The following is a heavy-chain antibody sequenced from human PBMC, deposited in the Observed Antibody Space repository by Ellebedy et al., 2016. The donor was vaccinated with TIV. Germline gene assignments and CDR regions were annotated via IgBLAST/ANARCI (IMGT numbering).Heavy chain of an antibody. CDR2: ISGSGGST. V-gene: IGHV3-23*01. J-gene: IGHJ5*02. CDR1: TFTFSSYA. D-gene: IGHD3-22*01. CDR3: AKDFKGAYYYDEGFDP. Sequence: GESLKISCAASTFTFSSYAMNWVRQAPGKGLEWVSGISGSGGSTYYADSVKGRFTISRDNSKNTLYLQMNSLRAEDTAVYYCAKDFKGAYYYDEGFDPWGQGTLVTVSS.